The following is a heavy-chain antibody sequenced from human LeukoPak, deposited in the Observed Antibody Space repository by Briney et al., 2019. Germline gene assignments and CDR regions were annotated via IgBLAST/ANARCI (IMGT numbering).Heavy chain of an antibody. Sequence: PGRSLRLSCAASGFTFSSYAMHWVRQAPGKGLEWVAVISYDGSNKYYADSVKGRFTISRDNSKNTLYLQMNSLRAEDTAVYYCAKDRYYYDTPEYFQHWGQGTLVTVSS. CDR1: GFTFSSYA. J-gene: IGHJ1*01. D-gene: IGHD3-22*01. V-gene: IGHV3-30*04. CDR3: AKDRYYYDTPEYFQH. CDR2: ISYDGSNK.